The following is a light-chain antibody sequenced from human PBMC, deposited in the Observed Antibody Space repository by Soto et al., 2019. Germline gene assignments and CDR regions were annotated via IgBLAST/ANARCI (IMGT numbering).Light chain of an antibody. CDR2: EVS. CDR1: SSDVGGYNY. CDR3: SSDTSNSPWV. J-gene: IGLJ3*02. Sequence: QSALTQPASVSGSPGQSITISCTGTSSDVGGYNYVSWYQHHPGKAPKLMIHEVSNRPLGVSYRFSGSKSGNTASLTISGLQAEDEADYYCSSDTSNSPWVFGGGTKLTVL. V-gene: IGLV2-14*01.